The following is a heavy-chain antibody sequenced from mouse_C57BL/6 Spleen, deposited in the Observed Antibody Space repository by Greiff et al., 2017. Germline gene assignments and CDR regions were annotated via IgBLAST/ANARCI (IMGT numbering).Heavy chain of an antibody. CDR2: IHPNSGST. V-gene: IGHV1-64*01. CDR1: GYTFTSYW. D-gene: IGHD2-4*01. Sequence: VQLQQPGAELVKPGASVKLSCKASGYTFTSYWMHWVKQRPGQGLEGIGMIHPNSGSTNYNEKFKSKATLTVDKSSSTAYMQLSSLTSEDSAVYYCASCLYYDYDNYAMDYWGQGTSVTVSS. CDR3: ASCLYYDYDNYAMDY. J-gene: IGHJ4*01.